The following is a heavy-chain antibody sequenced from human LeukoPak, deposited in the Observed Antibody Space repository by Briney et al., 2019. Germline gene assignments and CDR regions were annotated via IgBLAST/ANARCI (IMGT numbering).Heavy chain of an antibody. Sequence: GGSLRLSCAASGFTFSGYAMSWVRQAPGKGLEWVSGISGSGGSTNYADSMKGRFTISRDNSKNTLYLQMNSLRAEDTAIYYCARPRDSSAYYTFDYWGQGTLVTVSS. CDR3: ARPRDSSAYYTFDY. CDR2: ISGSGGST. V-gene: IGHV3-23*01. D-gene: IGHD3-22*01. CDR1: GFTFSGYA. J-gene: IGHJ4*02.